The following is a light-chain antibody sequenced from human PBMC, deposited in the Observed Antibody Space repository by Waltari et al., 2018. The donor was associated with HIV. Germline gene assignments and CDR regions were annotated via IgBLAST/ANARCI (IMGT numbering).Light chain of an antibody. CDR2: AAS. Sequence: DIQMTQSPSSVSASVGDRVTITCRATQDVGTWLAWYQQRPGKAPYLLIYAASHLKSGVPSRFSRSGSGTDFTLTISSLQPEDFATYYCHQANTFPYTFGQGTKLEMK. J-gene: IGKJ2*01. V-gene: IGKV1-12*01. CDR1: QDVGTW. CDR3: HQANTFPYT.